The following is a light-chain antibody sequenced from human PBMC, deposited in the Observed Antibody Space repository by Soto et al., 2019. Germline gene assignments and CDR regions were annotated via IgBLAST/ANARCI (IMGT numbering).Light chain of an antibody. J-gene: IGKJ2*01. V-gene: IGKV3-20*01. CDR3: QQYGSSPPYT. CDR2: SAS. CDR1: QTINNNF. Sequence: EIVMTQSPGTLSLSPVERATLSCRASQTINNNFLGWYQQKPGQPPRLLIFSASRRDTGIPDRFSGSGSGTDFTLTISRLEPGDFGVYYCQQYGSSPPYTFGQGTKLDIK.